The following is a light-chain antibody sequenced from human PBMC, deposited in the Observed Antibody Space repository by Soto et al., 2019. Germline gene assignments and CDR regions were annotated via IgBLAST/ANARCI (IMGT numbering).Light chain of an antibody. CDR2: DAS. V-gene: IGKV3-11*01. Sequence: EIVLTQSPATLSLSPGERATLSCRASQSVSSYLAWYQQKPGQAPRLLIYDASNRATGIPARFSGSGSGTDFTLTISSLEPEDFAVYYCQKYNSAPWTFGQGTKVEI. CDR1: QSVSSY. CDR3: QKYNSAPWT. J-gene: IGKJ1*01.